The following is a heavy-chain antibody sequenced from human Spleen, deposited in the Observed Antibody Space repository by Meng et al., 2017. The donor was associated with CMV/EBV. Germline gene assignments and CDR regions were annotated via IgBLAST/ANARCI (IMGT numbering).Heavy chain of an antibody. J-gene: IGHJ4*02. V-gene: IGHV3-15*01. CDR2: IKSKTDGETA. CDR3: IWNDLGDY. CDR1: GFTFSNAW. D-gene: IGHD1-1*01. Sequence: EGRLGESGGDSVKPGGSLRLSCAGSGFTFSNAWMSWVRQAPGKGLEWVGRIKSKTDGETADYNAPVKGRFTISRDDSKNTLYLQMNSLKTEDTAIYYCIWNDLGDYWGQGTLVTVSS.